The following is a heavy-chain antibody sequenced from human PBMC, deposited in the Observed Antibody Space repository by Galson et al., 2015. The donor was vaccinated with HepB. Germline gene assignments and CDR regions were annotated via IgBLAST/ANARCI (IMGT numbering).Heavy chain of an antibody. Sequence: SVKVSCKASGGTFSNYAISWVRQAPGQGLEWMGGIIPLFGTANYAQKFQGRVTIIADESTSTAYMELRSLRSEDTAVYYCARVFSGDPTLQYFFYWGQGTLVTVSS. CDR3: ARVFSGDPTLQYFFY. CDR1: GGTFSNYA. D-gene: IGHD3-3*01. CDR2: IIPLFGTA. V-gene: IGHV1-69*13. J-gene: IGHJ4*02.